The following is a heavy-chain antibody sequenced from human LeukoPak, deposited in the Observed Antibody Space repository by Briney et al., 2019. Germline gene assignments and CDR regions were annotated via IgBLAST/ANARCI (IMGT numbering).Heavy chain of an antibody. CDR2: VHYTGRT. V-gene: IGHV4-39*01. D-gene: IGHD2-15*01. CDR1: GDSISSGNYY. J-gene: IGHJ3*01. Sequence: PSETLSLTCTVSGDSISSGNYYWGWIRQPPGKGLEWIGGVHYTGRTYYNPSFKTRVSMSVDTANNQFSLSLISMTAADPSLYYCATHPLGPYCSVVSFYPNDAFDVWGQGTMVTVSS. CDR3: ATHPLGPYCSVVSFYPNDAFDV.